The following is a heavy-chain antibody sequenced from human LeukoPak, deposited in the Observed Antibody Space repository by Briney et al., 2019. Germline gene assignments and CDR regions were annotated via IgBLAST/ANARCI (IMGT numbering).Heavy chain of an antibody. CDR3: ASAILGVDDSSGFLFDY. CDR1: GGSISSGNYY. D-gene: IGHD3-22*01. V-gene: IGHV4-31*03. Sequence: SETLSLTCTVSGGSISSGNYYWSWIRQHPGKGLEWIGYIYYSGSTYYNPSLKSRVTISVDTSKNQFSLKLSSVTAADTAVYYCASAILGVDDSSGFLFDYWGQGTLVTVSS. J-gene: IGHJ4*02. CDR2: IYYSGST.